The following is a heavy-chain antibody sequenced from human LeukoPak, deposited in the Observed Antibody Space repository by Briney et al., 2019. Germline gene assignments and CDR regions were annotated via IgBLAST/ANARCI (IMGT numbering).Heavy chain of an antibody. Sequence: SETLSLTCTVSGGSISSSSYYWGWIRQPPGKGLEWIATLYDSGSTYYNPSLKSRVTLSVDTSKNQFSLELRSVTAADTAVYYCASQGSIVEVRSRFDPWGLGTLVTVSS. CDR2: LYDSGST. V-gene: IGHV4-39*01. J-gene: IGHJ5*02. D-gene: IGHD1-26*01. CDR1: GGSISSSSYY. CDR3: ASQGSIVEVRSRFDP.